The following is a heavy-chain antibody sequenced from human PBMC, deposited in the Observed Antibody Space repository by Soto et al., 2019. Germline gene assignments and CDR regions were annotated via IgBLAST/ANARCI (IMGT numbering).Heavy chain of an antibody. CDR3: ASAYCSSTSCYYYYYGMDV. D-gene: IGHD2-2*01. CDR2: FIPIFGTA. J-gene: IGHJ6*02. CDR1: GGTFISYA. V-gene: IGHV1-69*01. Sequence: QVQLVQSGAEVKKPGSSLKVSCKASGGTFISYAISWVLQAPGQGLEWMGGFIPIFGTANYAQKCQGRITITAEESTSTAYMELSSLRSEDTAVYYCASAYCSSTSCYYYYYGMDVWGQGTKVTVSS.